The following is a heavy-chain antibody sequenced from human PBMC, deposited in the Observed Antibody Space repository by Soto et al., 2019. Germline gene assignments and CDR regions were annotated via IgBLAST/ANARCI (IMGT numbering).Heavy chain of an antibody. Sequence: ASVKVSCKASGYPFTRYSIRWVRQAPGQGLEWMGWISGYNGDTEYSKNFQGRLTITIDTSTTTASMELRSLRSDDTAVYYCARASLTIFGAPYGMDVWGQGTSVTVSS. J-gene: IGHJ6*02. V-gene: IGHV1-18*04. CDR2: ISGYNGDT. CDR3: ARASLTIFGAPYGMDV. D-gene: IGHD3-3*01. CDR1: GYPFTRYS.